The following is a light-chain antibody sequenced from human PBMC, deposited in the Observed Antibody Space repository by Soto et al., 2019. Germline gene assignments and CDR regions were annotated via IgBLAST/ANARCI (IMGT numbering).Light chain of an antibody. CDR2: GAS. V-gene: IGKV3-20*01. CDR1: QSVSRNN. Sequence: EIVVTQSPGTLSLSPGERGTLSCRASQSVSRNNLAWYQQKPGQPPRLLIYGASSRAPGIPDRFSGSGSGTDFTLTISRLEPADSAVYFCQQYDRPPYSFGQGTKLEIK. CDR3: QQYDRPPYS. J-gene: IGKJ2*01.